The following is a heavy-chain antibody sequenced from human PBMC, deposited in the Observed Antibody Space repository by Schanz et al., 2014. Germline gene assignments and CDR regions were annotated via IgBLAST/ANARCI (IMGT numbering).Heavy chain of an antibody. CDR3: AKDGIMVQGVMWERCFDS. CDR1: GITFSGYS. J-gene: IGHJ4*02. CDR2: ISWNSGSI. D-gene: IGHD3-10*01. Sequence: EVQLVESGGGLAQPGGSLRLSCAASGITFSGYSMNWVRQAPGKGLEWVSSISWNSGSIDYADSVKGRVTISRDNAKNSLYLQRNSLRAEDTALYYCAKDGIMVQGVMWERCFDSWGQGTLVTVSS. V-gene: IGHV3-9*01.